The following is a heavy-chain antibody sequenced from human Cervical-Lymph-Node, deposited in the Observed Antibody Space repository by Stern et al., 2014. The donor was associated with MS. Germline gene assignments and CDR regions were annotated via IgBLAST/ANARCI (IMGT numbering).Heavy chain of an antibody. D-gene: IGHD4-23*01. CDR2: IVVGSGKT. J-gene: IGHJ4*02. V-gene: IGHV1-58*01. CDR1: GFTFTSSA. Sequence: QLVQSGPEVKKPGTSVKVSCKASGFTFTSSAVQWVRQARGQRLEWIGWIVVGSGKTNYAQKFQERVTITRDMSTSTAYMELSSLRSEDTAVYYCAAGPPYGGKALLGYWGQGTLVTVSS. CDR3: AAGPPYGGKALLGY.